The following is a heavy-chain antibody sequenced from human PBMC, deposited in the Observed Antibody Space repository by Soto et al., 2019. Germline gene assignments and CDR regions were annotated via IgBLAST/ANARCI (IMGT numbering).Heavy chain of an antibody. CDR3: ARDGFCGTAFRGLLDY. Sequence: QVLLVESGGGVAQPGRSLRLSCAASKSIFTGYVMHWVRQTPSKGLEWVAVIRFDGTDEHYADSVKCRFTISRDNSKNMLYLQMSSLRVEDTALYYCARDGFCGTAFRGLLDYWGQGNLVNVSS. V-gene: IGHV3-33*01. CDR1: KSIFTGYV. CDR2: IRFDGTDE. J-gene: IGHJ4*01. D-gene: IGHD1-1*01.